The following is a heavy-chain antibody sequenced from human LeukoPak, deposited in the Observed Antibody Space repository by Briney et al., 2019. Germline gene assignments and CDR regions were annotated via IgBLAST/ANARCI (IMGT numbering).Heavy chain of an antibody. Sequence: GGSLTLSCAASGFTFEDYAMHWVRQAPGKGLEWVSGINWNSASTGYADSVKGRFTISRDNVMNSLYLQMNSLRPEDTALYYCVKDRRNPYRPEGPFDPWGQGTLVTVSS. CDR2: INWNSAST. J-gene: IGHJ5*02. V-gene: IGHV3-9*01. CDR3: VKDRRNPYRPEGPFDP. D-gene: IGHD1-14*01. CDR1: GFTFEDYA.